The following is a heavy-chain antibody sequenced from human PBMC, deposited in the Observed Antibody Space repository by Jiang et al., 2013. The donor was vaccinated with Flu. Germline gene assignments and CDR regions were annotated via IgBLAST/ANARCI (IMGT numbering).Heavy chain of an antibody. CDR3: ARSGERWLTNGGAFDV. CDR1: GGSISSYY. D-gene: IGHD5-24*01. Sequence: GSGLVKPSETLTLTCTVSGGSISSYYWSWIRQPPGKGRGVDWVVSITVGGTNYNPSLKSRVTISLDTSNDQFSLKLTSVTAADTAVFYCARSGERWLTNGGAFDVWGQGTMVTVSS. J-gene: IGHJ3*01. CDR2: SITVGGT. V-gene: IGHV4-59*01.